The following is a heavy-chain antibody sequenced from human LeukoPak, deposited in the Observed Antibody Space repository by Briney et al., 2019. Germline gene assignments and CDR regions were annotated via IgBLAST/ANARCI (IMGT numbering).Heavy chain of an antibody. J-gene: IGHJ4*02. CDR3: AKSRRTGTHYSDFDY. D-gene: IGHD3/OR15-3a*01. V-gene: IGHV3-43*02. Sequence: GGSLRLSCAASGFTFDEYAMYWVRQAPGKGLDWVSLISGDGATTSYADSVKGRFTVSRDNSENSLHLQMESLRAEDTAFYYGAKSRRTGTHYSDFDYWGQGTLVTVSS. CDR2: ISGDGATT. CDR1: GFTFDEYA.